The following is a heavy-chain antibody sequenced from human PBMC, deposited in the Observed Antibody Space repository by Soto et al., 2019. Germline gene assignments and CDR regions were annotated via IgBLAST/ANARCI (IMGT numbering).Heavy chain of an antibody. D-gene: IGHD2-15*01. CDR1: GFSLSNARMG. CDR3: ARIHWVASTNNWSDP. CDR2: IFSNDEK. Sequence: QVTLKESGPVLVKPTETLTLTCTVSGFSLSNARMGVSWIRQPPGKALEWLALIFSNDEKSYSTSLKNRRTIAKDTSKSKVGLTVTNMDPVDTATYYGARIHWVASTNNWSDPWGQGTLVTVSS. V-gene: IGHV2-26*01. J-gene: IGHJ5*02.